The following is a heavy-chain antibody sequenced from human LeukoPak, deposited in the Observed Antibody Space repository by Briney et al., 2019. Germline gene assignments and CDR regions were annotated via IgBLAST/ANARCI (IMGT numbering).Heavy chain of an antibody. CDR3: ARDHYYYGMDV. Sequence: GGSLRLSCAASGFTVSSNYMSWVRQAPGKGLEWVSVIYSGGSTYYADSVKGRFTISRDNSKNTLYLQMNSLRAEDTAVYYCARDHYYYGMDVWGQGTTVTVSS. CDR1: GFTVSSNY. J-gene: IGHJ6*02. CDR2: IYSGGST. V-gene: IGHV3-53*01.